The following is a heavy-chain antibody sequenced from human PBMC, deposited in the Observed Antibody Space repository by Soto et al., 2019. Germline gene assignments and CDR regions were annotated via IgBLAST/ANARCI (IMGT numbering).Heavy chain of an antibody. CDR3: AKVFSSYYYYGMDV. D-gene: IGHD6-6*01. CDR1: GFTFSSYA. CDR2: ISGSGGST. Sequence: GGSLRLSCAASGFTFSSYAMSWVRQAPGKGLEWVSAISGSGGSTYYADSVKGRFTISRDNSKNTLYLQMNSLRAEDTAVYYCAKVFSSYYYYGMDVWGQGTTVTVSS. J-gene: IGHJ6*02. V-gene: IGHV3-23*01.